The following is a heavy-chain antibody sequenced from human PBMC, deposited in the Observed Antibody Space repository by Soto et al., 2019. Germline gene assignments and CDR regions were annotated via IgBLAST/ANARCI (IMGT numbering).Heavy chain of an antibody. D-gene: IGHD2-21*02. CDR3: ARSIVVVTALDD. CDR1: GYTFTSYA. Sequence: ASVKVSCKASGYTFTSYAMHWVRQAPGQRLEWMGWINAGNGNTKYSQKFQGRVTITRDTSASTAYMELSSLRSEDTAVYYCARSIVVVTALDDWGQGILVTVFS. J-gene: IGHJ4*02. V-gene: IGHV1-3*01. CDR2: INAGNGNT.